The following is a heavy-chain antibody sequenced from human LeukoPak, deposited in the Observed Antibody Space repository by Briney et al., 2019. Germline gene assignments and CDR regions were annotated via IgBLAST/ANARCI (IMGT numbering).Heavy chain of an antibody. CDR1: GFTFSSYE. CDR2: ISSSGSTI. Sequence: GGSLRLSCAASGFTFSSYEMNWVRQAPGKGLEWVSYISSSGSTIYYADSVKGRFTISRDNAKNSLYLQMSSLRAEDTAVYYCASPSSYYYYYMDVWGKGTTVTVSS. CDR3: ASPSSYYYYYMDV. J-gene: IGHJ6*03. D-gene: IGHD2-2*01. V-gene: IGHV3-48*03.